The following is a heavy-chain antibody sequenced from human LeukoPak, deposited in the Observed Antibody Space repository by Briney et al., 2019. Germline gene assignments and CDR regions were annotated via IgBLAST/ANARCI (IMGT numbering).Heavy chain of an antibody. J-gene: IGHJ4*02. Sequence: GESLKISCKTSGYSFTSYWIGWVRQMPGKGLEWMVIIYPGDSDIRYSPSFQGQDTISADKSINTAYLQWSSLKASDTAIYYCARLSGSVDYWGQGTLVTVSS. D-gene: IGHD1-26*01. CDR3: ARLSGSVDY. CDR1: GYSFTSYW. V-gene: IGHV5-51*01. CDR2: IYPGDSDI.